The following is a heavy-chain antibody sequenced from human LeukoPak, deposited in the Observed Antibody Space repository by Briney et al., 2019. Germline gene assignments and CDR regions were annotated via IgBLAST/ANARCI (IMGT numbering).Heavy chain of an antibody. CDR1: GGSMSGYY. D-gene: IGHD2-2*01. CDR2: IYNSGKT. Sequence: PSETLSLTCTVFGGSMSGYYWSWIRQPPGKGLEWIGCIYNSGKTNYNPSLKSRVTISIDTAKNQFSLGLSSVTAADTALYYCARNRVPGGSWGQGTLVTVSS. CDR3: ARNRVPGGS. J-gene: IGHJ5*02. V-gene: IGHV4-59*01.